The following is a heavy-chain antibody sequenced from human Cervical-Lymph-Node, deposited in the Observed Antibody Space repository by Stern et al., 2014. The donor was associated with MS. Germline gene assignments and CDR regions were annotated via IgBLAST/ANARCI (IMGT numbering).Heavy chain of an antibody. D-gene: IGHD3-10*01. J-gene: IGHJ4*02. CDR2: IDWEYDK. Sequence: QVPLRESGPELVKPTQTLTLTCTFSGFSLSTSGMCVSWIRQPPGKALEWLALIDWEYDKYYSTSLKTRLNISKDTAKNQVVLTMSNMAPVDTATYYCARSRRGRFGELSHWGQGTLVTVSS. CDR3: ARSRRGRFGELSH. CDR1: GFSLSTSGMC. V-gene: IGHV2-70*01.